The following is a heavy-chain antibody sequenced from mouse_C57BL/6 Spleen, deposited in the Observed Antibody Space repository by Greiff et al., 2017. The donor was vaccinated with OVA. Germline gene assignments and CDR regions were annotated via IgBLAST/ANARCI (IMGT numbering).Heavy chain of an antibody. CDR2: IWTGGGT. V-gene: IGHV2-9-1*01. J-gene: IGHJ2*01. D-gene: IGHD1-1*01. CDR3: ARRNYGSSDFDY. Sequence: VQRVESGPGLVAPSQSLSITCTVSGFSLTSYAISWVRQPPGKGLEWLGVIWTGGGTNYNSALKSRLSISKDNSKSHVFLKMNRLKTEDTARYYCARRNYGSSDFDYWGQGTTLTVSS. CDR1: GFSLTSYA.